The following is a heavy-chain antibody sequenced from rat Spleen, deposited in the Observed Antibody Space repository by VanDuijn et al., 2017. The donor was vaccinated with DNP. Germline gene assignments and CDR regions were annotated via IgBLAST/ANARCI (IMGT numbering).Heavy chain of an antibody. CDR2: ISYDGSST. Sequence: EVKLVESDGGLVQPGRSLKLSCAASGFTFSDYYMAWVRQAPTKGLEWVATISYDGSSTYYRDSVKGRFTISRDNAKSTLYLQMDSLRSEDTATYYCARQFYYYSSFDYWGQGVMVTVSS. J-gene: IGHJ2*01. CDR3: ARQFYYYSSFDY. V-gene: IGHV5-29*01. D-gene: IGHD1-2*01. CDR1: GFTFSDYY.